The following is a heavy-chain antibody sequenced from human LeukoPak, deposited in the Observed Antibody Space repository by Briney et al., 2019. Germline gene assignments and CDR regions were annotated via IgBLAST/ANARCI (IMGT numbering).Heavy chain of an antibody. CDR3: ARYRGDSSDYYFDY. V-gene: IGHV4-59*01. D-gene: IGHD3-10*01. J-gene: IGHJ4*02. Sequence: SETLSLTCTVSGGSISSYYWSWIRQPPGKGLEWIGYIYYSGSTNYNPSLKSRVTISVDTSKNQFSLKLSSVTAADTAVYYCARYRGDSSDYYFDYRGQGTLVTVSS. CDR2: IYYSGST. CDR1: GGSISSYY.